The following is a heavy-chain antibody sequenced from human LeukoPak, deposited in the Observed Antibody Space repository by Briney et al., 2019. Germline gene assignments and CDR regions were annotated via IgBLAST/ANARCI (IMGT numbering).Heavy chain of an antibody. D-gene: IGHD2-15*01. V-gene: IGHV3-23*01. CDR2: ISGSGGST. J-gene: IGHJ4*02. Sequence: GGSLRLSCAASGFTFSSSAMSWVRQAPGKGLEWVSAISGSGGSTYYADSVKGRFTISRDNSKNTLYLQMNSLRAEDTAVYYCAKDGTYCSGGSCYSVHWGQGTLVTVSS. CDR3: AKDGTYCSGGSCYSVH. CDR1: GFTFSSSA.